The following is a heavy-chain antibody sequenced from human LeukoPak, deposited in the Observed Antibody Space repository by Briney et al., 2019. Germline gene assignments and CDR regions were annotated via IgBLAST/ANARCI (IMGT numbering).Heavy chain of an antibody. V-gene: IGHV3-49*04. J-gene: IGHJ3*02. CDR3: TTTTVTTRIDAFDI. CDR2: IRSKAYGGTT. Sequence: GGSLRLSCTTSGFTFGDYAMSWVRQAPGKGLEWVGFIRSKAYGGTTEYAASVKGRFTISRDDSKSIAYLQMNSLKTEDTAVYYCTTTTVTTRIDAFDIWGQGTMVTVSS. CDR1: GFTFGDYA. D-gene: IGHD4-11*01.